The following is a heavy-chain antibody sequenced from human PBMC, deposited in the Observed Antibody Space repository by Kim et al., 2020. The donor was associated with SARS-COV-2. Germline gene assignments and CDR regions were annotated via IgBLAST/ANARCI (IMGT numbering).Heavy chain of an antibody. CDR2: T. V-gene: IGHV4-30-2*05. D-gene: IGHD2-21*01. CDR3: ARGLLFDNHFAS. J-gene: IGHJ4*02. Sequence: TNHSPSLKSRTTLSLNSSKNQFSLRLKSVTAADTAIYYCARGLLFDNHFASWGQGTLVTVSS.